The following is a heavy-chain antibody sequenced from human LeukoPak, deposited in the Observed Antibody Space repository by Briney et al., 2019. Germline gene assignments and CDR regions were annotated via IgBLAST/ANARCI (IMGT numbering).Heavy chain of an antibody. Sequence: ASVKVSCKASGYTFTGYYMHWVRQARGQGLEWMGWINPNSGATNYEQMFQGRVTMTRDTSISTAYMELSRLRSDDTAVYYCARGPARRPWDAFDYWGQGTLVTVSS. CDR3: ARGPARRPWDAFDY. CDR2: INPNSGAT. V-gene: IGHV1-2*02. D-gene: IGHD6-6*01. CDR1: GYTFTGYY. J-gene: IGHJ4*02.